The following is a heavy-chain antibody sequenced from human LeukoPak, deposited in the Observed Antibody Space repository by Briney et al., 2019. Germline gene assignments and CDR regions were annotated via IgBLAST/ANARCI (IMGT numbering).Heavy chain of an antibody. V-gene: IGHV3-9*03. CDR3: AKDISSGYGTRGFTFFDY. CDR1: GFTFDDYA. Sequence: GGSLRLSCAASGFTFDDYAMHWVRQAPGKGLEWVSGISWNSGYIGCADSVKGRFTISRDNTKNSLYLQMNSLRAEDMALYYCAKDISSGYGTRGFTFFDYWGQGTLVTVSS. CDR2: ISWNSGYI. J-gene: IGHJ4*02. D-gene: IGHD3-22*01.